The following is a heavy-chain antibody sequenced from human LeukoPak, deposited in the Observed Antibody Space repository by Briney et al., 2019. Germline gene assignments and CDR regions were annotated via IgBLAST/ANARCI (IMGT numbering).Heavy chain of an antibody. CDR1: GGSISSYY. V-gene: IGHV4-59*01. Sequence: KASETLPLTCTVSGGSISSYYWSWIRQPPGKGLEWIGYIYYSGSTNYNPSLKSRVTISVDTSKNQFSLNLSSVTAADTAVYYCARDSRWDCSSFDYWGQGTLVTVSS. CDR3: ARDSRWDCSSFDY. D-gene: IGHD6-6*01. J-gene: IGHJ4*02. CDR2: IYYSGST.